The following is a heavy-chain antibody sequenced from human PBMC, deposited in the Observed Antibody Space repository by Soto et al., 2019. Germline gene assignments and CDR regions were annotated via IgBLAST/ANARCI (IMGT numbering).Heavy chain of an antibody. CDR1: GGPLTNYT. CDR3: ARALNASAPFVF. Sequence: QVQLVQSGAEMKRPESSVKVSCEASGGPLTNYTLSWVRQAPGQGLEWMGWIIPVLNIAKYAQKFQDRINITANKSTNTAYLEVSSLRSEDTAIYFCARALNASAPFVFWSQGTLVTVSS. V-gene: IGHV1-69*02. J-gene: IGHJ4*02. CDR2: IIPVLNIA.